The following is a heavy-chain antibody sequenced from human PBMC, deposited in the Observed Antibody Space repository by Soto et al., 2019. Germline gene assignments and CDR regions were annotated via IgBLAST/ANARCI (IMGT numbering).Heavy chain of an antibody. V-gene: IGHV4-59*01. CDR1: GGSMSSYH. CDR3: VRNRILDY. J-gene: IGHJ4*02. Sequence: QVQLQESGPGLVKASETLSLTCTVSGGSMSSYHWHWIRQPPGKGLEWIAYIHDSGTTKYNPSLQSRVTISLDTSKNQFSLRLSSVSAADTAVYYCVRNRILDYWGQGTLVTVSS. D-gene: IGHD2-15*01. CDR2: IHDSGTT.